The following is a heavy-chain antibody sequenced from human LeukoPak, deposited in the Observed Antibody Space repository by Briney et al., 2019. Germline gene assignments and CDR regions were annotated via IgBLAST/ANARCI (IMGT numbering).Heavy chain of an antibody. V-gene: IGHV3-43*02. CDR2: ISGDGTIT. J-gene: IGHJ4*02. CDR1: GFTFDDYA. D-gene: IGHD3-22*01. Sequence: GGSLRLSCAASGFTFDDYAMHWVRQAPGKGLEWVSLISGDGTITYHADSMKGRFTVSRDNSKNSLYLQMNSLRTEDTPLYYCAKDKLRSTNYYDSSGYILDYWGQGTLVTVSS. CDR3: AKDKLRSTNYYDSSGYILDY.